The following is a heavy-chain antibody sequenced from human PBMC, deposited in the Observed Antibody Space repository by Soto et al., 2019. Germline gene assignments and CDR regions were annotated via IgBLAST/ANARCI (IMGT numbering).Heavy chain of an antibody. Sequence: QVQLQESGPGLVKPSGTLSLTCAVSGGSISSSNWWSWVRQPPGKGLEWIGEIYHSGSTNYNPSLKSRVTISVDMSKNQFSLKLSSVTAADTAVYYCARVGYGSGSYQAHYFDYWGQGTLVTVSS. CDR3: ARVGYGSGSYQAHYFDY. V-gene: IGHV4-4*02. J-gene: IGHJ4*02. CDR1: GGSISSSNW. CDR2: IYHSGST. D-gene: IGHD3-10*01.